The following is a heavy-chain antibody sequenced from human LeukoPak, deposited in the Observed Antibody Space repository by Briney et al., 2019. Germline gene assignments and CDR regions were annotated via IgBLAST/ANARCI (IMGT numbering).Heavy chain of an antibody. CDR2: IDANGAGT. J-gene: IGHJ5*02. CDR3: AKDQSYYNWFDP. Sequence: GGPLRLSCAASGFTFSSYAMTWVRQAPGKGLEWASSIDANGAGTFYADSVKGRFSISRDNAKNTLGLQMHSLTAEDTAVYYCAKDQSYYNWFDPWGQGTLVTVSS. D-gene: IGHD3-10*01. V-gene: IGHV3-23*01. CDR1: GFTFSSYA.